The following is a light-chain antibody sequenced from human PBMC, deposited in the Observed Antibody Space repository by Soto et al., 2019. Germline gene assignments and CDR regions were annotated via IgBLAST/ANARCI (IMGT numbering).Light chain of an antibody. CDR3: CSYAGRSTVI. J-gene: IGLJ2*01. V-gene: IGLV2-14*01. CDR2: EVN. CDR1: SSDVGGYKF. Sequence: QSALTQPASVSASPGQSITISCTGTSSDVGGYKFVSWYQHHPGKAPKLMIYEVNNRPSGVSNRFSGSKSGNTASLAISGLQADDEADYHCCSYAGRSTVICGGGTKVTVL.